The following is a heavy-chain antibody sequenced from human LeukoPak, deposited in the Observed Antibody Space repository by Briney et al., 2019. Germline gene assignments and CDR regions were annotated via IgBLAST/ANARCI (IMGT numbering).Heavy chain of an antibody. CDR3: ARGTGWFAY. D-gene: IGHD1-1*01. V-gene: IGHV4-59*01. Sequence: SETLSLTCTVSGGSISNYYWSWIRQPPGKGLEWIGYIYYSGSTNYNPSLKSRVTISVDTSKNQVSLKLSSVTAADTAAYYCARGTGWFAYWGQGTLVTVSS. J-gene: IGHJ5*01. CDR2: IYYSGST. CDR1: GGSISNYY.